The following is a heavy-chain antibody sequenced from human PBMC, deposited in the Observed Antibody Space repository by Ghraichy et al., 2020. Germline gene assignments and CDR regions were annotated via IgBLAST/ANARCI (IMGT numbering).Heavy chain of an antibody. V-gene: IGHV1-18*01. D-gene: IGHD1-26*01. CDR2: ISAYNGNT. CDR3: ARDVVGATTTERFDP. J-gene: IGHJ5*02. Sequence: ASVKVSCKASGYTFTSYGISWVRQAPGQGLEWMGWISAYNGNTNYAQKLQGRVTMTTDTSTSTAYMELRSLRSDDTAVYYCARDVVGATTTERFDPWGQGTLVTVSS. CDR1: GYTFTSYG.